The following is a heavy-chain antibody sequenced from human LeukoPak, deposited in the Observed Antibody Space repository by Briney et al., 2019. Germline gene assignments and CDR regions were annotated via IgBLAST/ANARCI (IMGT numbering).Heavy chain of an antibody. Sequence: NPSETLSLTCAVYGGSFSGYYWSWIRQPPGKGLEWIGEINHSGSTNYNPSLKSRVTISVDTSKNQFSLKLSSVTAADTAVYYCARHRGYSSSWLDAFDIWGQGTMVTVSS. J-gene: IGHJ3*02. D-gene: IGHD6-13*01. CDR2: INHSGST. CDR1: GGSFSGYY. V-gene: IGHV4-34*01. CDR3: ARHRGYSSSWLDAFDI.